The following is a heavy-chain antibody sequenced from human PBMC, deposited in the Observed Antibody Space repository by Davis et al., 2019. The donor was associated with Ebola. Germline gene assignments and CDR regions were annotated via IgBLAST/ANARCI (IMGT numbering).Heavy chain of an antibody. CDR1: GYTFTGYY. CDR2: IIPIFGTA. D-gene: IGHD1-26*01. CDR3: ARTGYSGSYARYAFDI. V-gene: IGHV1-69*13. J-gene: IGHJ3*02. Sequence: SVKVSCKASGYTFTGYYMHWVRQAPGQGLEWMGEIIPIFGTANYAQKFQGRVTITADESTSTAYMELSSLRSEDTAVYYCARTGYSGSYARYAFDIWGQGTMVTVSS.